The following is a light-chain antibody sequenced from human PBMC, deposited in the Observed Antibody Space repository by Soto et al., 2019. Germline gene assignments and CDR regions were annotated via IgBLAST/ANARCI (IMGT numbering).Light chain of an antibody. CDR2: AAS. Sequence: DIQMTQSPSSLSASVGDRVIITCRASQDIGNFLAWYQQKPGKVPKLLIYAASTLQSGVPSRFSGSGSGTDFTLNISSLQPEDVATYYCQKCKVAPFTFGGGTKVDI. CDR3: QKCKVAPFT. V-gene: IGKV1-27*01. CDR1: QDIGNF. J-gene: IGKJ4*02.